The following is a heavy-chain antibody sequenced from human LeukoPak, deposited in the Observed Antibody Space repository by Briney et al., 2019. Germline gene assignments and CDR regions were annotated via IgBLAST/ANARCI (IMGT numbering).Heavy chain of an antibody. Sequence: SETLSLTCTVSGGSISSGDYYWSWIRQPPGKGLEWIGYIYYSGSTYYNPSLKSRVTISVDTSKNQFSLKLSSVTAADTAVYYCASGGDWGDWYFDLWGRGTLVTVSS. J-gene: IGHJ2*01. CDR2: IYYSGST. CDR1: GGSISSGDYY. D-gene: IGHD2-21*02. V-gene: IGHV4-30-4*01. CDR3: ASGGDWGDWYFDL.